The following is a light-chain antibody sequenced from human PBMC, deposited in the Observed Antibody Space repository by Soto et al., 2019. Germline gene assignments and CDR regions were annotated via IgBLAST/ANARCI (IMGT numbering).Light chain of an antibody. CDR2: GAS. V-gene: IGKV3-15*01. CDR3: QQYNNWSQT. Sequence: VMTQAPATLSVSPGERATLSCRASQTINNNVAWYQLKDGQLPRLLIYGASTRAADVPARFSGGGSGIEFTLTISSLQSEDFAEYHCQQYNNWSQTFGQGTKVDIK. CDR1: QTINNN. J-gene: IGKJ1*01.